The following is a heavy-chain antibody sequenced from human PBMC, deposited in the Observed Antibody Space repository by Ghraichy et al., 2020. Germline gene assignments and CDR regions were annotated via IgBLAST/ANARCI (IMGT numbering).Heavy chain of an antibody. V-gene: IGHV1-18*01. J-gene: IGHJ3*02. CDR2: ISAYNGNT. CDR1: GYTFTSYG. D-gene: IGHD3-16*02. Sequence: ASVKVSCKASGYTFTSYGISWVRQAPGQGLEWMGWISAYNGNTNYAQKLQGRVTMTTDTSTSTAYMELRSLRSDDTAVYYCARPNYDYVWGSYPPGAFDIWGQGTMVTVSS. CDR3: ARPNYDYVWGSYPPGAFDI.